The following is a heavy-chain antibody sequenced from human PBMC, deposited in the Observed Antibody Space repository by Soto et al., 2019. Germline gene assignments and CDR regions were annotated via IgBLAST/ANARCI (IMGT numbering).Heavy chain of an antibody. CDR3: ARDGPEAGISLES. CDR1: GFAFSSYG. J-gene: IGHJ4*02. Sequence: QVQLVESGGGVVQPGKSLRLSCEASGFAFSSYGMHWVRQAPGKGLEWVAVIWYDGSNEHYADSVKGRFTISRDNSKNTLYLKRNSLRPEDTAVYYWARDGPEAGISLESWGQGTLVTVSS. D-gene: IGHD6-13*01. V-gene: IGHV3-33*01. CDR2: IWYDGSNE.